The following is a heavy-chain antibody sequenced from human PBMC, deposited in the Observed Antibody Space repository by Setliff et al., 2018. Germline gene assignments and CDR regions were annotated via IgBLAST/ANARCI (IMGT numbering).Heavy chain of an antibody. D-gene: IGHD2-2*01. CDR3: ARGGCSATSCLDY. J-gene: IGHJ4*02. V-gene: IGHV3-74*01. Sequence: PGASLKISCAASGFTFRNYYMHWVRQVPGKGLMWVSYIKSDGSHTAYADSVKGRFTISRDNAKNTLYLQMNSLEAKDTAVYYCARGGCSATSCLDYWGQGILVTVSS. CDR1: GFTFRNYY. CDR2: IKSDGSHT.